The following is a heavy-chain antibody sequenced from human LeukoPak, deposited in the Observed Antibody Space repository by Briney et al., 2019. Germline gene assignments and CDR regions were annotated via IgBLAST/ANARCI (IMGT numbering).Heavy chain of an antibody. CDR2: ISSSSSYI. CDR1: GFTFSSYS. J-gene: IGHJ4*02. Sequence: PGGSLRLSCAASGFTFSSYSMNWVRQAPGKGLEWVSSISSSSSYIYYADSVKGRFTISRDNAKNSLYLQMNSLRAEDTAVYYCARSGIAAAGKLFYYWGQGTLVTVSS. CDR3: ARSGIAAAGKLFYY. D-gene: IGHD6-13*01. V-gene: IGHV3-21*01.